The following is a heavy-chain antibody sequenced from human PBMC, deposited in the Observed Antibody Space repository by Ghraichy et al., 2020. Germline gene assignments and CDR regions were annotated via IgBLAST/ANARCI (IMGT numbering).Heavy chain of an antibody. J-gene: IGHJ4*02. V-gene: IGHV3-23*01. CDR2: ISGSGSST. CDR3: SKAPIVVVIPFDY. CDR1: GFTFSSYA. Sequence: GGSLRLSCAASGFTFSSYAMSWVRQAPGKGLEWVSGISGSGSSTYYADSVKGRFTISRDNSKNTVFLQMNSLRAEDKAIYYCSKAPIVVVIPFDYWGQGTLVTVSS. D-gene: IGHD3-22*01.